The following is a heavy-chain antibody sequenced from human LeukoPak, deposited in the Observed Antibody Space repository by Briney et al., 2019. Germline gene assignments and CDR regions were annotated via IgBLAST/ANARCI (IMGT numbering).Heavy chain of an antibody. CDR3: VVVVEPPDSDGFDV. V-gene: IGHV3-74*01. J-gene: IGHJ3*01. CDR2: INAGGSTA. D-gene: IGHD1-14*01. CDR1: GFTFGNSW. Sequence: PGGSLRLSCAASGFTFGNSWVHWVRQAPGKGLVWVSLINAGGSTATYADSVKGRFTISRDNARNTLYLQMNSLTIADTTVYYCVVVVEPPDSDGFDVWGQGTMITVSS.